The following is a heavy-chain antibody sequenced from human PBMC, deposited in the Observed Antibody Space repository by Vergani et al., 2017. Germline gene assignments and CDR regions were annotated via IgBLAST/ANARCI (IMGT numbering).Heavy chain of an antibody. CDR2: ISGSGGNT. Sequence: EVQLLESGGNLFQPGGSLRLSCGASGFTFSSYAMTWVRLAPGKGLQWVSAISGSGGNTFYTDSVKGRFTISRDNSKDTLYLQMNSLRAEDTAVYYCAKESRDFWSGYYVEWFDPWGQGTLVTVSS. CDR1: GFTFSSYA. D-gene: IGHD3-3*01. J-gene: IGHJ5*02. V-gene: IGHV3-23*01. CDR3: AKESRDFWSGYYVEWFDP.